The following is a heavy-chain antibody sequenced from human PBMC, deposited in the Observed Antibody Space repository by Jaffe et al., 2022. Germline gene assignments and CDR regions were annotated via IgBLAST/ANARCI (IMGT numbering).Heavy chain of an antibody. Sequence: QVQLVQSGAEVKKPGASVKVSCKASGYTFTGYYMHWVRQAPGQGLEWMGRINPNSGDTIYAQKFQGTVTMTRDTSISTAYMELSRLRSDDTAVYYCARVGLGSCTGGVCYGLWYFDYWGQGTLVTVSS. J-gene: IGHJ4*02. CDR3: ARVGLGSCTGGVCYGLWYFDY. CDR1: GYTFTGYY. D-gene: IGHD2-8*02. CDR2: INPNSGDT. V-gene: IGHV1-2*06.